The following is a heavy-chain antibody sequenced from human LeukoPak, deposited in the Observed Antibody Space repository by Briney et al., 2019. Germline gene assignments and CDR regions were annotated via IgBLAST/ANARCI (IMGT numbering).Heavy chain of an antibody. CDR1: GYTFTGYY. Sequence: ASVKVSCKASGYTFTGYYMHWVRQAPGQGLEWMGWINPNSGGTNYAQKFQGRVTTTRDTSISTAYMELSRLRSDDTAVYYCARDGLIAAAGTNWFDPWGQGTLVTVSS. CDR2: INPNSGGT. J-gene: IGHJ5*02. CDR3: ARDGLIAAAGTNWFDP. D-gene: IGHD6-13*01. V-gene: IGHV1-2*02.